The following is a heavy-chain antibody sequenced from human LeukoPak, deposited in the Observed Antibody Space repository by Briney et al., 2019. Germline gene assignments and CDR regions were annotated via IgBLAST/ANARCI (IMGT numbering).Heavy chain of an antibody. J-gene: IGHJ3*02. D-gene: IGHD2-8*01. CDR2: ISYDVKNK. CDR3: ARDRYYDAFDI. Sequence: PGRSLRLSCAASGFTFSTYAMHWVRQAPDKGLEWVAVISYDVKNKYYADSVRGRFTISRDNSKNTLCLQMNSLRAEDTAVYYCARDRYYDAFDIWGQGTMVTVSS. CDR1: GFTFSTYA. V-gene: IGHV3-30*04.